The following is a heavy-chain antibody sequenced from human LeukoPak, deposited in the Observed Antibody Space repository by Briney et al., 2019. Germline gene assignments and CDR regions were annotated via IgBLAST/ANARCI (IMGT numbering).Heavy chain of an antibody. CDR1: GFTFNNAW. D-gene: IGHD3-10*01. J-gene: IGHJ4*02. V-gene: IGHV3-15*01. Sequence: GGSLRLSCAASGFTFNNAWMSWVRQAPGKGLEWVGRIKSKTDGGTTDYGAPVKGIFTISRDDSKNTPYLQMNSLKTEDTAIYYCTASRGSGNFIYWGQGTLVTVSS. CDR2: IKSKTDGGTT. CDR3: TASRGSGNFIY.